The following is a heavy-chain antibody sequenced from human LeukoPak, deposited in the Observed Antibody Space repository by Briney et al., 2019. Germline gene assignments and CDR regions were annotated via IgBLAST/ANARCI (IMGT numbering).Heavy chain of an antibody. CDR1: GYTFTSYY. J-gene: IGHJ3*02. Sequence: ASVKVSCKASGYTFTSYYMYWVRQAPGQGPEWMGIIDPSGGSTSYAQNFQGRVTMTRDTSTTTVYMELGSLRSEDTGVYYCARDRITMKVVPGSDAFDRGREGTMVIVS. D-gene: IGHD3-22*01. CDR3: ARDRITMKVVPGSDAFDR. CDR2: IDPSGGST. V-gene: IGHV1-46*01.